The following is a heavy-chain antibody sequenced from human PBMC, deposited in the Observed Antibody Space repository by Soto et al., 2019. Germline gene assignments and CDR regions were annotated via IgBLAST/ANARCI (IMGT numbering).Heavy chain of an antibody. D-gene: IGHD2-15*01. CDR2: IIPIFGTA. V-gene: IGHV1-69*13. CDR3: ARSSVVAATLGYYYGMDV. CDR1: GGTFSSYA. Sequence: GASVKVSCKASGGTFSSYAISWVRQAPGQGLEWMGGIIPIFGTANYAQKFQGRVTITADESTSTAYMELSSLRSEDTAVYYCARSSVVAATLGYYYGMDVWGQGTTVTVSS. J-gene: IGHJ6*02.